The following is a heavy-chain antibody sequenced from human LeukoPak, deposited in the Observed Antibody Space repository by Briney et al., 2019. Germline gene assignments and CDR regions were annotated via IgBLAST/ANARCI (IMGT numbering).Heavy chain of an antibody. V-gene: IGHV3-15*01. Sequence: GGSLRLSCAASGFTFSNAWMSWVRQAPGKGLEWVGSIKSKTDGGTTDYAVTVKGSITISRDHSKNTLYLKMNSLKTEDTAVYYCTTAYYDFWRGYYNYYMDAWGKGTPVTVSS. CDR1: GFTFSNAW. J-gene: IGHJ6*03. D-gene: IGHD3-3*01. CDR2: IKSKTDGGTT. CDR3: TTAYYDFWRGYYNYYMDA.